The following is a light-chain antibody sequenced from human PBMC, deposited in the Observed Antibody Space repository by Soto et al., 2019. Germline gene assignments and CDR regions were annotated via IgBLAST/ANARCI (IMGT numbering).Light chain of an antibody. V-gene: IGKV3-11*01. CDR3: QQRSNWPPLT. CDR2: DAS. CDR1: QSVSSY. J-gene: IGKJ4*01. Sequence: EIVLTQSPGTVSLSPGERATLSCRASQSVSSYLAWYQQKPGQAPRLLIYDASNRATGIPARFSGSGSGTDFTLTISSLEPEDFAVYYCQQRSNWPPLTFGGGTKVDIK.